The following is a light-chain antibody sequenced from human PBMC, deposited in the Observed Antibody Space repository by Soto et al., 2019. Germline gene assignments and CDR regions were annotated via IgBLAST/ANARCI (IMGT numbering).Light chain of an antibody. J-gene: IGKJ2*01. CDR3: QHYGSSPT. Sequence: EIVLTQFPGTLSLSPGERATLSCRASQSVRSDYLAWFQQKPGQAPRLLIYGASSRATGIPDRFSGRGSGTDFTLTISRLEPEDFAVYYCQHYGSSPTFGQGAKVEIK. V-gene: IGKV3-20*01. CDR2: GAS. CDR1: QSVRSDY.